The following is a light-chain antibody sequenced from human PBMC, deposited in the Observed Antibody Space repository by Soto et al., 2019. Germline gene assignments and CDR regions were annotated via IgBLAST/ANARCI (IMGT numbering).Light chain of an antibody. Sequence: IVLTQISGTPSSSTEERATLTCRPSQTCTTSSLAWYQQKPGQAPRLLISGASNRDTGIPDRFSGSGSGTDFTLTISRLEPEDFAVYYCQQYDRSPRTFGQGTNV. CDR2: GAS. CDR3: QQYDRSPRT. V-gene: IGKV3-20*01. CDR1: QTCTTSS. J-gene: IGKJ1*01.